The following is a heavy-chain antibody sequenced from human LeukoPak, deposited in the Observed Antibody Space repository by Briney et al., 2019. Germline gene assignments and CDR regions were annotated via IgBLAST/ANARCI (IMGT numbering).Heavy chain of an antibody. J-gene: IGHJ5*02. V-gene: IGHV1-2*02. CDR3: ARWFGDPYPFDP. CDR1: GYTFTGYY. CDR2: INPNSGGT. D-gene: IGHD3-10*01. Sequence: ASVKVSCRASGYTFTGYYMHWVRQAPGQGLEWMGWINPNSGGTNYAQKFQGRVTMTRDTSISTAYMELSRLRSDDTAVYYCARWFGDPYPFDPWGQGTLVTVSS.